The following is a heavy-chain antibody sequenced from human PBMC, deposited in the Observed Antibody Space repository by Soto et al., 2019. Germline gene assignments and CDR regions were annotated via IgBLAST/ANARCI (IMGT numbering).Heavy chain of an antibody. CDR1: GGSISSYY. CDR3: ATLTRVAQDWFDP. CDR2: IYYSGST. Sequence: PSETLSLTCTVSGGSISSYYWSWIRQPPGKGLEWIGYIYYSGSTNYNPSLKSRVTISVDTSKNQFSLKLSSVTAADTAVYYCATLTRVAQDWFDPWGQGTLVTVSS. J-gene: IGHJ5*02. V-gene: IGHV4-59*08.